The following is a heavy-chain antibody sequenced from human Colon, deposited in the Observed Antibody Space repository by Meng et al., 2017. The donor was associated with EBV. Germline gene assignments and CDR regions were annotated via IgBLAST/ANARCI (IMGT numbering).Heavy chain of an antibody. Sequence: LQLQTSGPGRLKPSETLSLTSSVSGDSITINGYYWGWIRQSAGKGLEWIGSIFYSGNTYFNPSLKTRVTISVDTSKNQFSLKMSSVNAADTAIYYCARERGGVTRDFASWGQGALVTVSS. V-gene: IGHV4-39*07. CDR2: IFYSGNT. CDR3: ARERGGVTRDFAS. CDR1: GDSITINGYY. D-gene: IGHD3-16*01. J-gene: IGHJ4*02.